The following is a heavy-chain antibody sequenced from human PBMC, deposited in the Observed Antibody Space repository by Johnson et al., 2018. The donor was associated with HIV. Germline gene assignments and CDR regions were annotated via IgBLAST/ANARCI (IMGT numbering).Heavy chain of an antibody. D-gene: IGHD2-21*02. Sequence: VQLVESGGGLVQPGGSLRLSCAASGFIVSSNYMNWVRQAPGKGLEWVSVIYSGGNTYYADSVKGRFTISRDSFKNTLYLQMNILRVEDTAVYYCARDRTLTAYDAFDIWGQGIMVTVSS. CDR1: GFIVSSNY. J-gene: IGHJ3*02. CDR3: ARDRTLTAYDAFDI. V-gene: IGHV3-66*01. CDR2: IYSGGNT.